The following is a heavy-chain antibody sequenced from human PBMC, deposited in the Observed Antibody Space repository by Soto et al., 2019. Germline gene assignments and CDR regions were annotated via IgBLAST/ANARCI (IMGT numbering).Heavy chain of an antibody. V-gene: IGHV3-30*18. CDR2: ISYDGSNK. Sequence: QVQLLESGGGVVQPGRSLRLSCAASGFTFSSYGMHWVRQAPGKGLEWVAVISYDGSNKYYADSVKGRFTISRDNSKNTLYLQMNSLRAEDTAVYYCAKPRGTWELLGFDYWGQGTLVTVSS. D-gene: IGHD1-26*01. J-gene: IGHJ4*02. CDR3: AKPRGTWELLGFDY. CDR1: GFTFSSYG.